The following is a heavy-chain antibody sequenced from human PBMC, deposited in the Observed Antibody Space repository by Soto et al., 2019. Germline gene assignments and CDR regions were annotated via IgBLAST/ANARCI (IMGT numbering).Heavy chain of an antibody. CDR2: IYYSGST. J-gene: IGHJ4*02. CDR3: ARGRDGYFPLDY. V-gene: IGHV4-59*01. D-gene: IGHD5-12*01. CDR1: GVSITSNY. Sequence: QVQLQESGPGLVKPSETLSLTCSIFGVSITSNYWIWIRQTPGKGLEWIGYIYYSGSTNYNPSLKRRVTISIDTSNTQLSLKQTSLTAADTVVYYCARGRDGYFPLDYWVQGTLVTVSS.